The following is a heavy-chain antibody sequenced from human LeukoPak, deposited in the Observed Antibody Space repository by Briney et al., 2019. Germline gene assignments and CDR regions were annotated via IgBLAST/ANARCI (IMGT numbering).Heavy chain of an antibody. CDR3: AGYSYGVRPS. Sequence: SQTLSLTCVISGDSFSSNSAAWNWIRQSPSRGLEWLGRTYYRSKWYNDYAVSVKSRITINLDTSKNQFSLHLNSVTPEDTAVYYCAGYSYGVRPSWGQGTLVTVSS. D-gene: IGHD5-18*01. CDR2: TYYRSKWYN. J-gene: IGHJ5*02. V-gene: IGHV6-1*01. CDR1: GDSFSSNSAA.